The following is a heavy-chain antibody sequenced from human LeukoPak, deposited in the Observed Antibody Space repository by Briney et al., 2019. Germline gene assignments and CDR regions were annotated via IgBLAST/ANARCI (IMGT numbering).Heavy chain of an antibody. Sequence: PGGSLRLSCAASGFTFSTYWMTWVRQTPGKGLEWVANIKHDGSEKYYVDSVKGRFTISRDNAKNSLYLQMNSLRAEDTAVYYCARRLSIAARPGYMDVWGKGTTVTVSS. D-gene: IGHD6-6*01. CDR3: ARRLSIAARPGYMDV. CDR2: IKHDGSEK. V-gene: IGHV3-7*01. CDR1: GFTFSTYW. J-gene: IGHJ6*03.